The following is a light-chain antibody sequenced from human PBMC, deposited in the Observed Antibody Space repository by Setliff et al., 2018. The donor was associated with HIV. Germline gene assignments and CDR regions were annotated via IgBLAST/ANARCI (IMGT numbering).Light chain of an antibody. J-gene: IGLJ1*01. Sequence: ALTQPPSASGSPGQSVTISCTGTSSDVGGYDYVSWYQQHPGKAPKLMIYEVSQRPSGVPDRFTGSKSGNTASLTVSGLQPEDEADYYCSSYAGSTNVFGTGTKV. CDR3: SSYAGSTNV. V-gene: IGLV2-8*01. CDR1: SSDVGGYDY. CDR2: EVS.